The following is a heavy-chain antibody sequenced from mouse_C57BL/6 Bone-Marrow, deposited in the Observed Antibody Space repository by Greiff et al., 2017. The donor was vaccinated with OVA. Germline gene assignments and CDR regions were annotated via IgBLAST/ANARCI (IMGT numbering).Heavy chain of an antibody. Sequence: QVQLKQPGAELVKPGASVKMSCKASGYTFTSYWITWVKQRPGQGLEWIGDIYPGSGSTNYNEKFKSKATLTVDTSSSTAYMQLSSLTSEDSAVYYCARRYGSSYEDAMDYWGQGISVTVSS. V-gene: IGHV1-55*01. CDR3: ARRYGSSYEDAMDY. CDR1: GYTFTSYW. J-gene: IGHJ4*01. CDR2: IYPGSGST. D-gene: IGHD1-1*01.